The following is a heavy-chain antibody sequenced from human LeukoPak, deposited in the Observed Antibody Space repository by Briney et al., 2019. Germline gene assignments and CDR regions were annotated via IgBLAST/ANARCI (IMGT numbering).Heavy chain of an antibody. J-gene: IGHJ6*02. D-gene: IGHD3-10*01. CDR1: GFTFSDYY. V-gene: IGHV3-11*01. CDR2: ISSSGSTI. CDR3: AGRAVRGVIIKYYYGMDV. Sequence: PGGSLRLSCAASGFTFSDYYVSWIRQAPGKGLEWVSYISSSGSTIYYADSVKGRFTISRDNAKNSLYLQMNSLRAEDTAVYYCAGRAVRGVIIKYYYGMDVWGQGTTVTVSS.